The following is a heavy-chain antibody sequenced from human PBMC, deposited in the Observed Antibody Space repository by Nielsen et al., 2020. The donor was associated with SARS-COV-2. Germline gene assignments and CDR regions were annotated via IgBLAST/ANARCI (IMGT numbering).Heavy chain of an antibody. CDR1: GYTFTGYY. CDR3: ARDVRTIFGVVTP. CDR2: INPNSGNT. Sequence: ASVKVSCKASGYTFTGYYMHWVRQAPGQGLEWMGRINPNSGNTNYAQKFQGRVTMTRDTSISTAYMELSRLRSDDTAVYYCARDVRTIFGVVTPWGQGTLVTVSS. D-gene: IGHD3-3*01. V-gene: IGHV1-2*06. J-gene: IGHJ5*02.